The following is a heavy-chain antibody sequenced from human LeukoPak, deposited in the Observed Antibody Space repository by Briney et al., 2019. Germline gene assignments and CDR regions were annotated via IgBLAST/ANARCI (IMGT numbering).Heavy chain of an antibody. D-gene: IGHD3-10*01. CDR1: GFTFSSYK. J-gene: IGHJ4*02. Sequence: PGGSLRLSCAASGFTFSSYKMNWVRQAPGKGLEWVSSISSSSSYIYYADSVRGRFTISRDNAKNSLYLQTNSLRAEDTAVYYCARELISSGSLDYWGQGTLVTVSS. CDR2: ISSSSSYI. V-gene: IGHV3-21*01. CDR3: ARELISSGSLDY.